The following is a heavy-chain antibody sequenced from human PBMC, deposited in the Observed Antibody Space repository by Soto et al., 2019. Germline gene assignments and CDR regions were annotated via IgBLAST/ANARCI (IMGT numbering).Heavy chain of an antibody. CDR3: REAGTGY. V-gene: IGHV3-30*03. Sequence: GGSLRLSCAASGFTFSSYGMHWVRQAPGKGMEWVAVISYDGSNKYYADSVKGRFTISRDNSKNTVYLQMNSLRAEDTAVYYCREAGTGYWGQGTLVTVS. CDR1: GFTFSSYG. D-gene: IGHD6-19*01. J-gene: IGHJ4*02. CDR2: ISYDGSNK.